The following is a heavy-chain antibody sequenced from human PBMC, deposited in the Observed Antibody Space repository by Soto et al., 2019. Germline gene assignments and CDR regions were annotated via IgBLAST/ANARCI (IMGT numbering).Heavy chain of an antibody. CDR2: ISSSGSTI. V-gene: IGHV3-48*03. J-gene: IGHJ6*02. Sequence: GGSLRLSCAASGFTFSSYEMNWVRQAPGKGLEWVSYISSSGSTIYYADSVKGRFTISRDNAKNSLYLQMNSLRAEDTAVYYCARDDMLVVPAATPYYYYGMDVWGQGTTVTVSS. D-gene: IGHD2-2*01. CDR1: GFTFSSYE. CDR3: ARDDMLVVPAATPYYYYGMDV.